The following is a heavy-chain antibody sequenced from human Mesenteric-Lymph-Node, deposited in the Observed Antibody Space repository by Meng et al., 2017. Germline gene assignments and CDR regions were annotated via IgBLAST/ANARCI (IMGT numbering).Heavy chain of an antibody. CDR1: GGSISSYY. J-gene: IGHJ4*02. V-gene: IGHV4-59*12. CDR2: IYYSGST. Sequence: QVQLEDAGPGLVKPSETLSLTCTVSGGSISSYYWSWIRQPPGKGLEWIGHIYYSGSTNYNPSLKSRVTISVDTSKNQFSLKLSSVTVADTAVYYCARDSGSYYEGLWGQGTLVTVSS. D-gene: IGHD1-26*01. CDR3: ARDSGSYYEGL.